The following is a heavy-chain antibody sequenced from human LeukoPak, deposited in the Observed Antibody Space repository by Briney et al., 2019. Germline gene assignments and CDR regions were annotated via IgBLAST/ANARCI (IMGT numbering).Heavy chain of an antibody. CDR1: GFTFSIFD. Sequence: GGSLRLSCAASGFTFSIFDMLWVRQATGKGLEWVSAITAGATYYSGSVKDRFTISRENAKSSLYLQMNSLRAGDTAVYYCARDHPYYGIDAWGQGTTVSVSS. V-gene: IGHV3-13*01. CDR2: ITAGAT. J-gene: IGHJ6*02. CDR3: ARDHPYYGIDA.